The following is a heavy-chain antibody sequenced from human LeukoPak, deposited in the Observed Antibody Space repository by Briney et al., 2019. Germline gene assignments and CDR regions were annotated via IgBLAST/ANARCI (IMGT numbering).Heavy chain of an antibody. V-gene: IGHV3-64*01. CDR3: AREAGYSYVGAFGY. CDR1: GFTFSSYA. CDR2: ISSNGGST. J-gene: IGHJ4*02. Sequence: GGSLRLSCAASGFTFSSYAMHWVRQAPGKGLEYVSAISSNGGSTYYANSVKGRFTISRDNSKNTLYLQMGSLRAEDMAVYYCAREAGYSYVGAFGYWGQGTLATVSS. D-gene: IGHD5-18*01.